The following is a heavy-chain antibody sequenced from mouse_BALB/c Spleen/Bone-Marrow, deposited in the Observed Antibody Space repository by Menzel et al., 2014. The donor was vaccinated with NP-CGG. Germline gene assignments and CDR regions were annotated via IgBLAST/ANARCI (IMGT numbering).Heavy chain of an antibody. CDR2: INPSSGYT. V-gene: IGHV1-4*02. CDR3: ARLNYGNPFAY. D-gene: IGHD2-1*01. J-gene: IGHJ3*01. Sequence: QVQLQQSVAELARPGASVKMSCKASGYTFSSYTMHWIKQRPGQGLEWIGCINPSSGYTDYNQRFKDKTTLTADKSSTTAYTQLSSLTSEDSAVYFCARLNYGNPFAYWGQGTLVTVSA. CDR1: GYTFSSYT.